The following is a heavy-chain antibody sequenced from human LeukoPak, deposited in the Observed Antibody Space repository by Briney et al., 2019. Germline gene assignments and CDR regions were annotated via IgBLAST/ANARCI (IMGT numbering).Heavy chain of an antibody. CDR1: GYTFTGYY. CDR3: ARGAVRGVISETLERDTKNWFDP. CDR2: INPNSGGT. Sequence: ASVKVSCKASGYTFTGYYMHWVRQAPGQGLEWMGWINPNSGGTNYAQKFQGWVTMTRDTSISTAYMELSRLRSDDTAVYYCARGAVRGVISETLERDTKNWFDPWGQGTLVTVSS. D-gene: IGHD3-10*01. J-gene: IGHJ5*02. V-gene: IGHV1-2*04.